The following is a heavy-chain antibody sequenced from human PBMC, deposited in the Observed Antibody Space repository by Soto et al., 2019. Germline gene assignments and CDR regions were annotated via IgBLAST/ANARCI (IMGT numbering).Heavy chain of an antibody. V-gene: IGHV4-39*01. Sequence: LSLTCTVSGGSITSSSHFWGWVRQPPGKGLEWIGTIYFTGNTYYTPSLKSRLTMSIDTSKNEFSLRLNSVTAADTAVYYCAGQTFTRAAASYGRSNWFDPWGPGTLVTVSS. J-gene: IGHJ5*02. CDR3: AGQTFTRAAASYGRSNWFDP. CDR2: IYFTGNT. D-gene: IGHD3-16*01. CDR1: GGSITSSSHF.